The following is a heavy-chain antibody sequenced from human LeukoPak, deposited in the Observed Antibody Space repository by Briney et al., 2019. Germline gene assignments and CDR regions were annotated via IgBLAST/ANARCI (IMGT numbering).Heavy chain of an antibody. J-gene: IGHJ2*01. Sequence: SETLSLTCTVSGGSISSYYWSWIRQPPGRGVEWLGYISDAGSTNYSPSLESRVTISIDTSKNQFSLRLSSVTTADTSMYYCARVPLTWGPWYLDLWDRGTLLTVSS. CDR3: ARVPLTWGPWYLDL. CDR2: ISDAGST. V-gene: IGHV4-59*01. D-gene: IGHD3-16*01. CDR1: GGSISSYY.